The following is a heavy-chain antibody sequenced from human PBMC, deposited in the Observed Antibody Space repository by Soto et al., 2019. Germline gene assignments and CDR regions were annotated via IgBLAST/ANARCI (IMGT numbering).Heavy chain of an antibody. D-gene: IGHD2-15*01. Sequence: PSETLSLTSAVYGGSFSGYYCSWIRQPPGKGLEWIGEINYSGSTNYNPSLKSRVTISVDTSKNQFSLKLSSVTAADTAVYYCARNGVAATPFVSHSFDYWGQGTLVTVSS. CDR2: INYSGST. V-gene: IGHV4-34*01. CDR3: ARNGVAATPFVSHSFDY. J-gene: IGHJ4*02. CDR1: GGSFSGYY.